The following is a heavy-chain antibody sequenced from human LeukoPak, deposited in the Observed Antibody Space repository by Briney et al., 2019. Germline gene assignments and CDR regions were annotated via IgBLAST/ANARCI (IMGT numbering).Heavy chain of an antibody. Sequence: PSETLSLTCSVSGDSISRFYWSWVRQPPGKGLEWIGYTGDTNYNPSLKSRVTISVDTSKNQFSLKLSSVTAADTAMYYCTRVNIAVSGDASDIWGRGTMVTVS. CDR2: YTGDT. CDR3: TRVNIAVSGDASDI. J-gene: IGHJ3*02. D-gene: IGHD6-19*01. CDR1: GDSISRFY. V-gene: IGHV4-59*01.